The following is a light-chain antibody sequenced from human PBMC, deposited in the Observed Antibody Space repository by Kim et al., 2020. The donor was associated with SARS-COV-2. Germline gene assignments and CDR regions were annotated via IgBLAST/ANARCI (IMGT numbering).Light chain of an antibody. J-gene: IGLJ3*02. CDR3: SSYAGTYGM. CDR1: SSDVGGYNY. CDR2: EVS. Sequence: LTQPPSASGSPGQSVTISCTGSSSDVGGYNYVSWYQQHPGKAPKLMVYEVSKRPSGVPDRFSGSKSGNTASLTVSGLQAEDEADYYCSSYAGTYGMFGGGTQLTVL. V-gene: IGLV2-8*01.